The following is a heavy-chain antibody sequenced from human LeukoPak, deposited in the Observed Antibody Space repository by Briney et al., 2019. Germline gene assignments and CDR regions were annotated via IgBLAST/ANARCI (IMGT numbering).Heavy chain of an antibody. J-gene: IGHJ4*02. Sequence: VASVKVSCKASGGTFSSYAISWVRQAPGQGLEWMGRIIPIVGIAEYAQKFQGRVTITADKPTSTAYMEVSSLRTEDTAVYYCARGIGDGYSTPRMAFDYWAQGTLVTVSS. CDR3: ARGIGDGYSTPRMAFDY. CDR1: GGTFSSYA. V-gene: IGHV1-69*04. CDR2: IIPIVGIA. D-gene: IGHD5-24*01.